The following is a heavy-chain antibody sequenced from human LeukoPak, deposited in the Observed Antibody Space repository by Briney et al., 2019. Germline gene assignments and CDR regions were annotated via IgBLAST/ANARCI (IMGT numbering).Heavy chain of an antibody. CDR3: AKESPLLWDLGDY. J-gene: IGHJ4*02. CDR1: GLTFSSYG. CDR2: ISYDGSNK. V-gene: IGHV3-30*18. D-gene: IGHD3-10*01. Sequence: PGRSLRLSCAASGLTFSSYGMHWVRQAPGKGLEWVAVISYDGSNKYYADSVKGRFTISRDNSKNTLYLQMNSLRAEDTAVYYCAKESPLLWDLGDYWGQGTLVTVSS.